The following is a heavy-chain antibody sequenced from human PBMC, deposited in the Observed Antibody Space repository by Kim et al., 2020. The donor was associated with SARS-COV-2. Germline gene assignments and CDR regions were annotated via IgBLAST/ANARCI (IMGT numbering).Heavy chain of an antibody. Sequence: SETLSLTCTVSGYSISSGYYWGWIRQPPGKGLEWIGSIYHSGSTYYNPSLKSRVTISVDTSKNQFSLKLSSVTAADTAVYYCARCLGRGIKTWDFWSGYYEDVGYFDYWGQGTLVTVSS. CDR3: ARCLGRGIKTWDFWSGYYEDVGYFDY. V-gene: IGHV4-38-2*02. CDR2: IYHSGST. D-gene: IGHD3-3*01. CDR1: GYSISSGYY. J-gene: IGHJ4*02.